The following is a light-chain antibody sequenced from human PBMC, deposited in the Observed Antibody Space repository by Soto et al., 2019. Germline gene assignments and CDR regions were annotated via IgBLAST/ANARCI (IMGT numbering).Light chain of an antibody. CDR1: SSDVGGYNF. CDR3: SSFAGTNSRYV. Sequence: QSALTQPPSASGSPGQSVTISCTGTSSDVGGYNFVSWYQQLPGKAPKLMIYEVTKRPSGVPDRFSGSKPGNTASLTVSGLQAEDEADYYCSSFAGTNSRYVFGTGTKLTVL. CDR2: EVT. V-gene: IGLV2-8*01. J-gene: IGLJ1*01.